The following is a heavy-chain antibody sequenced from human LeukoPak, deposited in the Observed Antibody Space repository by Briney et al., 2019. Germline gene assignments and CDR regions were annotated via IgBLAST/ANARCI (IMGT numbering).Heavy chain of an antibody. J-gene: IGHJ6*03. CDR3: ARVVVTPLDYYYYYMDV. CDR1: GFTFSSYW. D-gene: IGHD4-23*01. V-gene: IGHV3-7*01. CDR2: IKQDGSEK. Sequence: GRSLRLSCAASGFTFSSYWMSWVRQAPGKGLEWVANIKQDGSEKYYVDSVKGRFTISRDNAKNSLYLQMNSLRAEDTAVYYCARVVVTPLDYYYYYMDVWGKGTTVTVSS.